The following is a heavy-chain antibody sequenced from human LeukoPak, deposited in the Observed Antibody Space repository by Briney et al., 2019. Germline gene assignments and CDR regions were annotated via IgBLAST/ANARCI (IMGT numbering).Heavy chain of an antibody. CDR2: ISDSGSLT. V-gene: IGHV3-23*01. D-gene: IGHD6-19*01. J-gene: IGHJ4*02. Sequence: TGGSLRLSCAASGFAFSSQAMGWVRQAPGKGLEWVSVISDSGSLTYYADSVKGRFTISRDNSKKTLFLQLNSLRAEDTADYYCAKDARRTNGWYYFDYWGQGALVTVSS. CDR3: AKDARRTNGWYYFDY. CDR1: GFAFSSQA.